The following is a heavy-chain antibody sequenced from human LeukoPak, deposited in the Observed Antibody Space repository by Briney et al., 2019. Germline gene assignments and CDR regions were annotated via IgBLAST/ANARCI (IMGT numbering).Heavy chain of an antibody. J-gene: IGHJ4*02. CDR2: IYSGGST. D-gene: IGHD3-10*01. V-gene: IGHV3-66*01. CDR3: ARSPSWGLWFGLYYFDY. CDR1: GFTVSSNY. Sequence: PGGSLRLSCAASGFTVSSNYMSWVRQAPGKGLEWVSVIYSGGSTYYADSVKGRFTISRDNSKNTLYLQMNSLRAEDTAVYYCARSPSWGLWFGLYYFDYWGQGTLVTVSS.